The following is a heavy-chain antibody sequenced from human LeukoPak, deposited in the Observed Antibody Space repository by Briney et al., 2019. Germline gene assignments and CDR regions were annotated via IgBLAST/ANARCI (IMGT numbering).Heavy chain of an antibody. Sequence: GGSLRLSCAASGFAFSSYSMNWVRQAPGKGLEWVSYIRSGGGITRYADYVKGRFTISRDNAKNSLYLQMNSLRAEDTAVYYCARVIWSGYYQIDYWGQGTLVTVSS. J-gene: IGHJ4*02. D-gene: IGHD3-3*01. CDR1: GFAFSSYS. CDR2: IRSGGGIT. CDR3: ARVIWSGYYQIDY. V-gene: IGHV3-48*01.